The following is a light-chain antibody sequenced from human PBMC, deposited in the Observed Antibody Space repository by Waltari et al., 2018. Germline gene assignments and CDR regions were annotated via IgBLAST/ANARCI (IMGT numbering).Light chain of an antibody. CDR3: SSYAANYVA. CDR1: RSAVGGYNF. Sequence: QSALTQPPSVSGSPGQSVTISCPGTRSAVGGYNFFSWYPQHPGTTPKLIISDVTKRPAGVPDRFSGYKSGNTASLTISGLQAEDEADYYCSSYAANYVAFGGGTKLTVL. J-gene: IGLJ2*01. CDR2: DVT. V-gene: IGLV2-11*01.